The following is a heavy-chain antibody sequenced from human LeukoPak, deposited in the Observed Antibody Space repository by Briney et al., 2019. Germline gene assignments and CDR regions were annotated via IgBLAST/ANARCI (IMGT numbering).Heavy chain of an antibody. CDR2: IKQDGIEK. Sequence: GGSLRLSCEASGFTFSSYWMDWVRQVPGKGLEWVANIKQDGIEKYFVGSVKGRFDISRDNAKNSLYLQMNSLRVEDTAVYYCAREGMVRGVPDAFDLWGQGTMVTVSS. CDR3: AREGMVRGVPDAFDL. D-gene: IGHD3-10*01. V-gene: IGHV3-7*01. CDR1: GFTFSSYW. J-gene: IGHJ3*01.